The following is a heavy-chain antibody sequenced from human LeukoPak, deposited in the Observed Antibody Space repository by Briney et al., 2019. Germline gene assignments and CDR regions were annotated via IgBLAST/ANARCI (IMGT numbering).Heavy chain of an antibody. D-gene: IGHD3-10*01. V-gene: IGHV4-34*01. Sequence: SETLSLTCAVYGGSFSGYYWSWIRQPPGKGLEWIGEINHSGSTNYNPSLKSRVTISVDTSKNQFSLKLSSVTAADTAVYYCARREVRGVIVYYMDVWGKGTTVTVSS. CDR1: GGSFSGYY. CDR3: ARREVRGVIVYYMDV. CDR2: INHSGST. J-gene: IGHJ6*03.